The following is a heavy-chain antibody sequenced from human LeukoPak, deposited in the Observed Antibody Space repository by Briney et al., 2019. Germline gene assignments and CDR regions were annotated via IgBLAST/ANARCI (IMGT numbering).Heavy chain of an antibody. CDR3: ASYEPYYYDSSGYQYFQH. CDR2: ISSSSSTI. Sequence: GGSLRLSCAASGFTFSSYSMNWVRQAPGKGLEWVSYISSSSSTIYYADSVKGRFTISRDNAKNSLYLQMNSLRAEDTAVYYCASYEPYYYDSSGYQYFQHWGQGTLVTVSS. J-gene: IGHJ1*01. CDR1: GFTFSSYS. V-gene: IGHV3-48*04. D-gene: IGHD3-22*01.